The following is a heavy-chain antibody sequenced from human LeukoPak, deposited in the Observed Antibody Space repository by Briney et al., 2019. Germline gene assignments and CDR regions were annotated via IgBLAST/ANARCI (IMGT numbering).Heavy chain of an antibody. Sequence: PSETLSLTCGVSGGSISSYYWAWIRQAPGKGLEWIGYIYYAGSTNYNPSLKSRVTMSVDMSRNQFSLRMTSVTAADTAVYYCARDATGIDWFDPWGQGTLVTVSS. V-gene: IGHV4-59*01. CDR1: GGSISSYY. CDR2: IYYAGST. CDR3: ARDATGIDWFDP. J-gene: IGHJ5*02.